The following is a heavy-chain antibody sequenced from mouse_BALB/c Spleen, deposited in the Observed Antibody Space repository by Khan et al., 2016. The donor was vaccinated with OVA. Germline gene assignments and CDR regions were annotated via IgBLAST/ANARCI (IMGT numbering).Heavy chain of an antibody. J-gene: IGHJ3*01. V-gene: IGHV5-6*01. D-gene: IGHD1-1*01. CDR2: VSTGGSYT. Sequence: EVALVESGGDLVKPGGSLKLSCAASGFTFSTYGMSWVRQTPDKRLEWVATVSTGGSYTYYPDSEKGRFTISRDNAKNTLYLQMSSLKSEDTAMFYCARLAYYYDSEGFTYWGQGTLVTVSA. CDR3: ARLAYYYDSEGFTY. CDR1: GFTFSTYG.